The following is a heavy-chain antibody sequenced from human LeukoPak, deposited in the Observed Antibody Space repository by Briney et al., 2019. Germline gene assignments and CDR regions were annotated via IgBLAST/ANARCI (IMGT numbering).Heavy chain of an antibody. V-gene: IGHV1-2*02. CDR2: INPNSGGT. CDR1: GYTFTGYY. Sequence: ASVKVSCKASGYTFTGYYMHWVRQAPGQGLEWMGWINPNSGGTNYAQKFQGRVTMTRDTSISTAYMELSRLRSDDTAVYYCARANGSVSSYYYYYYMDVWGKGTTVTVSS. D-gene: IGHD3-10*01. CDR3: ARANGSVSSYYYYYYMDV. J-gene: IGHJ6*03.